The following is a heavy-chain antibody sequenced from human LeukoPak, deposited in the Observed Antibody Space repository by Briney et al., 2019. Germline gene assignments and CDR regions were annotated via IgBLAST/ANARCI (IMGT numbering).Heavy chain of an antibody. CDR1: GGTFSSYA. V-gene: IGHV1-69*06. D-gene: IGHD3-16*01. CDR2: IIPIFGTA. CDR3: ARGSLYDYVWGSYTTMGAFDI. Sequence: SVKVSCKASGGTFSSYAISWVRQAPGQGLEWMGGIIPIFGTANYAQKFQGRVTITADKSTSTAYMELSSLRSEDTAVYYCARGSLYDYVWGSYTTMGAFDIWGQGTMVTVSS. J-gene: IGHJ3*02.